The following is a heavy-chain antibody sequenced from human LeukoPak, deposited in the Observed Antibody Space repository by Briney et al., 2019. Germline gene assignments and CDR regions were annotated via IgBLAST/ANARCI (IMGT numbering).Heavy chain of an antibody. CDR2: MNPNSGNT. V-gene: IGHV1-8*02. J-gene: IGHJ6*03. CDR1: GYSFADYY. D-gene: IGHD2-21*02. Sequence: ASVKVSCKASGYSFADYYMHWVRQATGQGLEWMGWMNPNSGNTGYAQKFQGRVTMTRNTSISTAYMELSSLRSEDTAVYYCARSPREVVTAIPYYYYYYYMDVWGKGTTVTISS. CDR3: ARSPREVVTAIPYYYYYYYMDV.